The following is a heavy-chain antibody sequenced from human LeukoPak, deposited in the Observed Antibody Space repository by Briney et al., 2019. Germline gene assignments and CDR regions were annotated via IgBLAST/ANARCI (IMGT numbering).Heavy chain of an antibody. Sequence: APVKVSCKASGYTFTDYYMHWVRQAPGQGREWMGRMNPNSGGANYAQKFQDRVTMTRDTSINTAYMELSRLRSDDTAVYYCARPAVAGYYYMDVWGKGTTVTVSS. V-gene: IGHV1-2*06. CDR1: GYTFTDYY. J-gene: IGHJ6*03. D-gene: IGHD6-19*01. CDR3: ARPAVAGYYYMDV. CDR2: MNPNSGGA.